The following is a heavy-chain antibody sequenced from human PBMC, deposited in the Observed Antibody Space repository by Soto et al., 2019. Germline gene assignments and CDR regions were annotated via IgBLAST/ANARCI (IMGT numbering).Heavy chain of an antibody. CDR3: ASQTPPYYYYYGMDV. Sequence: PSETLSLTCAVYSESFSGYYWSWVSQPPGKGLEWIGEINHSGSTNYNPSLKSRVTISVDTSKNQFSLELSSVTAADTAVYYCASQTPPYYYYYGMDVWGQGTTVTVSS. CDR2: INHSGST. V-gene: IGHV4-34*01. J-gene: IGHJ6*02. CDR1: SESFSGYY.